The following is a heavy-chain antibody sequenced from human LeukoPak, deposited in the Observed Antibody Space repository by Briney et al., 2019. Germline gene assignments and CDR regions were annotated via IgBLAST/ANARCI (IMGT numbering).Heavy chain of an antibody. Sequence: PGGSLRLSCAASGFTFSSYSMNWVRQAPGKGLEWVSSISSSSSYIYYADSVKGRFTISRDNAKNSLYLQMNSLRAEDTAVYYCARGAAAAAKYDYWGQGTLVTVSS. CDR1: GFTFSSYS. CDR2: ISSSSSYI. D-gene: IGHD6-13*01. CDR3: ARGAAAAAKYDY. J-gene: IGHJ4*02. V-gene: IGHV3-21*01.